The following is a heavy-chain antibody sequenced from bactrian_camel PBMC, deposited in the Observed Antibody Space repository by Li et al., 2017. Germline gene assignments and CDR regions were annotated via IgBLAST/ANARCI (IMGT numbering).Heavy chain of an antibody. D-gene: IGHD2*01. V-gene: IGHV3S54*01. CDR3: AADVDPCVVVSDTFIKIGY. Sequence: QVQLVESGGGSVQAGGSLSLSCAASGTGDGSELKCRAWFRQAPGQEREGVAAIYNGDGSAIYTDSAKGRFTISRDNSKNTLYLQMSALPPEDTAMYYCAADVDPCVVVSDTFIKIGYWSQGTQVTVS. CDR1: GTGDGSELKC. CDR2: IYNGDGSA. J-gene: IGHJ6*01.